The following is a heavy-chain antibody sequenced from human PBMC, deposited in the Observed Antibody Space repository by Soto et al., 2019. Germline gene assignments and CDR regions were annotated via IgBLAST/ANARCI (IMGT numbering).Heavy chain of an antibody. Sequence: QVQLQEPGPGLVKPSQTLSLTGTISGGSFSSGFYYWTWILKSPAKVLEWIGYSDSSGSAYYNPSLRSRVSIYVDTSNDQFFLKLSSVTATDTAVYSSARVRHCPDGLCLYYFDTLGPGIMVTVSS. CDR3: ARVRHCPDGLCLYYFDT. J-gene: IGHJ4*02. V-gene: IGHV4-30-4*01. CDR1: GGSFSSGFYY. D-gene: IGHD2-8*01. CDR2: SDSSGSA.